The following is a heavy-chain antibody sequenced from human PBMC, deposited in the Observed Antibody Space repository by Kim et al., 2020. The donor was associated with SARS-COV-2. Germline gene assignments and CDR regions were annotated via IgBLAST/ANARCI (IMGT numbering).Heavy chain of an antibody. CDR2: IRSKANSYAT. Sequence: GGSLRLSCAASGFTFSGSAMHWVRQASGKGLEWVGRIRSKANSYATAYAASVKGRFTISRDDSKNTAYLQMNSLKTEDTAVYYCLSSPGSWFDPWGQGTLVTVSS. V-gene: IGHV3-73*01. CDR1: GFTFSGSA. J-gene: IGHJ5*02. D-gene: IGHD6-13*01. CDR3: LSSPGSWFDP.